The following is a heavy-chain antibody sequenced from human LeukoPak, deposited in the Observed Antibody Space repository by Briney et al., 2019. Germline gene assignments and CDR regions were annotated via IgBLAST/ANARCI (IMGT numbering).Heavy chain of an antibody. Sequence: QPGGSLRLSCAASGFTFSSYGMHWVRQAPGKGLEWVAVISYDGSNKYYADSVKGRFTISRDNSKNTLYLQMNSLRAEDTAVYYCARSYYEYYYDSSGYYRPYFDYWGQGTLVTVSS. J-gene: IGHJ4*02. CDR2: ISYDGSNK. D-gene: IGHD3-22*01. V-gene: IGHV3-30*19. CDR1: GFTFSSYG. CDR3: ARSYYEYYYDSSGYYRPYFDY.